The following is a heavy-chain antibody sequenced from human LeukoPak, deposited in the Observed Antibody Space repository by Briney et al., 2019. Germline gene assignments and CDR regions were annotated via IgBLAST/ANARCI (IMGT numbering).Heavy chain of an antibody. CDR2: IYSSGNS. Sequence: SETLSLTCTVSGGSISSYYRSWIRQPPGKGLEFIGYIYSSGNSNYNPSLKSRVTISVDTSKNQFSLSLSSVTAADTAVYYCARHCSSTSCSSWYYGMDVWGHGTTVTVSS. CDR1: GGSISSYY. CDR3: ARHCSSTSCSSWYYGMDV. J-gene: IGHJ6*02. V-gene: IGHV4-59*08. D-gene: IGHD2-2*01.